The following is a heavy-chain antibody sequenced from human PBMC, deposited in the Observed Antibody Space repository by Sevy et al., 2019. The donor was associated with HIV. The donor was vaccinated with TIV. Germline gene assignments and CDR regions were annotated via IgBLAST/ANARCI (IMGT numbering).Heavy chain of an antibody. CDR1: GDSVTSYY. Sequence: SETLSLTCTVSGDSVTSYYWSWIRQPPGKGLEWIGYIYQSGTPRYNPSLKSRVTISVDTSKNQFSLKMNSVTAADTAMYYCAKDPAGDYGLWAQGILVTVSS. D-gene: IGHD3-10*01. V-gene: IGHV4-59*02. CDR3: AKDPAGDYGL. J-gene: IGHJ4*02. CDR2: IYQSGTP.